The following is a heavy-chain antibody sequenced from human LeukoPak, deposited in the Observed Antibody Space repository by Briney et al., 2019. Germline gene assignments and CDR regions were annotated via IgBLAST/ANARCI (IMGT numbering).Heavy chain of an antibody. CDR3: ARDLSTSSNWFDP. D-gene: IGHD2-2*01. J-gene: IGHJ5*02. CDR1: GFTFSDYY. Sequence: GGSLRLSCAASGFTFSDYYMSWIRQAPGKGLEWVSYISGSSSYTNYADSVKGRLTISRDNAKNSLYLQMNSLRAEDTAVYYCARDLSTSSNWFDPWGQGTLVTVSS. V-gene: IGHV3-11*06. CDR2: ISGSSSYT.